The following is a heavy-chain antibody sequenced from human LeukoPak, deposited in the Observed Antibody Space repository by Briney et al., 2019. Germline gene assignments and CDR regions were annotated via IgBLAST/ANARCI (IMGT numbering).Heavy chain of an antibody. CDR3: ARDTSAFLTGYYYMDV. V-gene: IGHV3-23*01. J-gene: IGHJ6*03. CDR1: GFTFSNYA. Sequence: GGSLRLSCAASGFTFSNYAVSWVRQAPGKGLEWVSAISGRGDNTYYADSVRGRFTISRDNSKNTLYLQMNSLRAEDTAVYYCARDTSAFLTGYYYMDVWGKGTTVTVSS. D-gene: IGHD2-2*01. CDR2: ISGRGDNT.